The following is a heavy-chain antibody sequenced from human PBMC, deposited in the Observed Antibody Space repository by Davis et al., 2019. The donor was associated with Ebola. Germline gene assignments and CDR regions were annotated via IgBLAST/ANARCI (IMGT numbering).Heavy chain of an antibody. D-gene: IGHD3-3*01. J-gene: IGHJ3*02. CDR3: ASIYGSFLYDFWRGSYAADAFDI. Sequence: AASVKVSCKASAYTFTNYGIIWVRQAPGQGLEWMGWTSAYNGNTNYAQRLQGRVTMTTDTSTNTAYMELRSLRSDDTAVYYCASIYGSFLYDFWRGSYAADAFDIWGQGTMVTVSS. CDR1: AYTFTNYG. V-gene: IGHV1-18*01. CDR2: TSAYNGNT.